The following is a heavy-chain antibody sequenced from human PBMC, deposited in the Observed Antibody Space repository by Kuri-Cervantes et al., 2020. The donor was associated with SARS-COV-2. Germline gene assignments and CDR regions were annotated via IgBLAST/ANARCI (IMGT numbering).Heavy chain of an antibody. D-gene: IGHD3-3*02. V-gene: IGHV4-39*01. CDR1: GVSISSTSYY. J-gene: IGHJ5*02. CDR3: ARHPNSMSGFDP. CDR2: INYIGNS. Sequence: SETLSLTCTVSGVSISSTSYYWAWIRQPPGKGLEWIGSINYIGNSYRNPSLRSRGIMSVDTSKNQFSVNINSVTAADTAIYFCARHPNSMSGFDPWGQGTPVTVSS.